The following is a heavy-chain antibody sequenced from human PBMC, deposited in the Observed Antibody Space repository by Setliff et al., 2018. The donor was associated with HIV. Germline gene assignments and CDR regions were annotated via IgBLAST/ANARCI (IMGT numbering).Heavy chain of an antibody. CDR1: GDSIISYY. CDR3: AREHDYSNYRRLDS. J-gene: IGHJ4*02. Sequence: PSETLSLTCTVSGDSIISYYWTWIRQPPGKGLEWIGYIHHSGSSDYTPSLRIRVTMSVDTSKNQFSLKLSSVTAADTAVYYCAREHDYSNYRRLDSWGQGILVTVSS. V-gene: IGHV4-4*08. D-gene: IGHD4-4*01. CDR2: IHHSGSS.